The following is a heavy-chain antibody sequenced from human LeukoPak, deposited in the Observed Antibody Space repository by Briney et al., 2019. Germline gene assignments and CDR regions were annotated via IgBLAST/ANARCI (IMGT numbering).Heavy chain of an antibody. V-gene: IGHV4-38-2*01. CDR1: GYSISSSYF. Sequence: SETLSLTCAVSGYSISSSYFWVVIRQPPPKRLQWIGSIYHSGSTSYNPSLKSRVTISVDTSKNHLSLKLSSVTAADTAVYYCARQRGLPGAIDYWGQGTLVTVFS. D-gene: IGHD7-27*01. CDR2: IYHSGST. J-gene: IGHJ4*02. CDR3: ARQRGLPGAIDY.